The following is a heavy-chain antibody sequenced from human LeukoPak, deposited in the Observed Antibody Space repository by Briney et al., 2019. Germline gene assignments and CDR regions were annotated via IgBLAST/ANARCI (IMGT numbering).Heavy chain of an antibody. D-gene: IGHD3-9*01. Sequence: GGSLRLSCAASGFTFSNYWMHWIRQAPGKGLVWVSRINSDGRSTNYADSVKGRFTISRDNAKNTLYLQMNSLRAEDTAVYYCARGADSGYSSDNWGQGTLVSVSS. CDR2: INSDGRST. J-gene: IGHJ4*02. V-gene: IGHV3-74*01. CDR1: GFTFSNYW. CDR3: ARGADSGYSSDN.